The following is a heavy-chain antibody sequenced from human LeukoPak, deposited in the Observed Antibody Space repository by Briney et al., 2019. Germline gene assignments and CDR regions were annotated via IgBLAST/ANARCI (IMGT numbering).Heavy chain of an antibody. J-gene: IGHJ4*02. CDR3: ATDRGWRTSGYYLYYFEY. Sequence: GGSLRLSCAASGFIFTNYFMSWVRQAPGKGLEWVASIKHDGSEKYYVDSVRGRSTISRDNTMNSLYLQMSSLRAEDTAVYYCATDRGWRTSGYYLYYFEYWGQGTLVTFSS. D-gene: IGHD3-3*01. CDR1: GFIFTNYF. CDR2: IKHDGSEK. V-gene: IGHV3-7*01.